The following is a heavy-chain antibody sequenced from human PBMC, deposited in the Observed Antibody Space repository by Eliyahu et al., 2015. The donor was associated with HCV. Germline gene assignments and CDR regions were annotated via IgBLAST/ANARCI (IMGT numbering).Heavy chain of an antibody. CDR1: GYTFTSYV. D-gene: IGHD3-22*01. J-gene: IGHJ4*02. CDR2: MNLGNGNE. CDR3: ARSRISSGYYEPFDY. Sequence: QVQLVQSGADMKKPGASVKVSCKASGYTFTSYVMHWVRQAPGQRLEWMGWMNLGNGNEKYSQTFEGRVTIARDTSASTVYMDLSSLTSEDTAVYYCARSRISSGYYEPFDYWGQGTLVTVSS. V-gene: IGHV1-3*01.